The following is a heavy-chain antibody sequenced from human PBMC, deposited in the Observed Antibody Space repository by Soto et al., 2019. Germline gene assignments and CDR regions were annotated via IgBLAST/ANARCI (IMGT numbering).Heavy chain of an antibody. D-gene: IGHD3-10*01. CDR2: INTKFGDT. CDR3: PRTMAYFYAPGSGNGHGV. V-gene: IGHV1-2*02. CDR1: GYTFTAYY. J-gene: IGHJ6*02. Sequence: QVQLVQSGAEVKEPGDSVRVSCEASGYTFTAYYIHWVRQVPGQGLEWMGWINTKFGDTTYAQDFQGRVTMTSHISLSTFYIALRGLTSDDTSIDYCPRTMAYFYAPGSGNGHGVWGPGTTVTFFS.